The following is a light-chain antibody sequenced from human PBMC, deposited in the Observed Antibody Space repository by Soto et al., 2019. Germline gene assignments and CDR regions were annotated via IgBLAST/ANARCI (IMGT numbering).Light chain of an antibody. CDR1: PAIRSR. CDR2: DAS. CDR3: QQYHSCWT. V-gene: IGKV1-5*01. Sequence: DFQMTQSPSPLSASVGVLVTITCPARPAIRSRLDWFRLKPGKAPKLLIYDASSLESGVPQRFCGSGSGTEFTRTISSLQTDDFSTYYCQQYHSCWTCGEGTKV. J-gene: IGKJ1*01.